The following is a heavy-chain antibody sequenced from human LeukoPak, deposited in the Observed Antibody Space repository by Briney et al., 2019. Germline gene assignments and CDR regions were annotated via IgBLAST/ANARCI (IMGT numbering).Heavy chain of an antibody. Sequence: GRSLRLSCTASGFSLNSYALHWVRQAPGSGLEWLALISFDGTKTYYADSVKGRFTISRDYSKETLYLLMDRLRFNDTAVYYCARDADYEIGLALDSWGRGTLVTFSS. CDR2: ISFDGTKT. CDR1: GFSLNSYA. D-gene: IGHD3-9*01. J-gene: IGHJ4*02. V-gene: IGHV3-30*14. CDR3: ARDADYEIGLALDS.